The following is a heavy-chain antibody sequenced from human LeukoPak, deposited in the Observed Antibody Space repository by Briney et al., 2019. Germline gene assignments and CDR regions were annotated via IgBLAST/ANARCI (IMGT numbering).Heavy chain of an antibody. CDR1: GGSISSSSYY. V-gene: IGHV4-39*01. J-gene: IGHJ3*02. CDR3: ARIPVVDDAFDI. CDR2: IYYSGST. Sequence: PSETLSLTCSVSGGSISSSSYYWGWIRQPPGKGLEWIGSIYYSGSTYYNPSLKSRVTISVDTSKSQFSLNLSSVTAADTAVYYCARIPVVDDAFDIWGQGTMVTVSS. D-gene: IGHD4-23*01.